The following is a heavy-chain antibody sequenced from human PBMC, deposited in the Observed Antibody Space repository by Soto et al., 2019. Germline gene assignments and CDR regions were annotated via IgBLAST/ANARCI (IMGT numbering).Heavy chain of an antibody. CDR2: IWYDGSNK. CDR1: GSIFSGDG. J-gene: IGHJ4*02. D-gene: IGHD1-7*01. CDR3: ARDGIGGTVFRGFCDY. Sequence: QEQLVESGGGVVQPGRSLRLSCAASGSIFSGDGMHWIRQAPGKGLEWVAVIWYDGSNKYYADSVKGRFTISRDNSKNMLYLQMDSLRAEDTAVYYYARDGIGGTVFRGFCDYWGQGTLVTISS. V-gene: IGHV3-33*01.